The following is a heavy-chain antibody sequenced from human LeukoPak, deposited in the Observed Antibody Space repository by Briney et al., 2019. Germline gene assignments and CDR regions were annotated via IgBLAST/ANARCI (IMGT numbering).Heavy chain of an antibody. CDR2: ISAYNGNT. D-gene: IGHD3-10*01. J-gene: IGHJ4*02. CDR1: GYTFTGYY. CDR3: ARDSDLMFDY. Sequence: ASVKVSCKASGYTFTGYYMHWVRQAPGQGLEWMGWISAYNGNTNYAQKLQGRVTMTTDTSTSTAYMELRSLRSDDTAVYYCARDSDLMFDYWGQGTLVTVSS. V-gene: IGHV1-18*04.